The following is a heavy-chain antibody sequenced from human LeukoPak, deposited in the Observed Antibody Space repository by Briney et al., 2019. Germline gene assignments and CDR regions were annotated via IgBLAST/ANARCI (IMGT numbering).Heavy chain of an antibody. V-gene: IGHV1-8*01. CDR2: MNPNSGNT. J-gene: IGHJ4*02. Sequence: ASVKVSCKASGYTFTSYDINWVRQATGQGLEWMGWMNPNSGNTGYAQKFQGRVTMTRNTSISTAYMELSSLRSEDTAVYYCATRAPTYYYDSSGVDYWGQGTLVTVSS. CDR1: GYTFTSYD. D-gene: IGHD3-22*01. CDR3: ATRAPTYYYDSSGVDY.